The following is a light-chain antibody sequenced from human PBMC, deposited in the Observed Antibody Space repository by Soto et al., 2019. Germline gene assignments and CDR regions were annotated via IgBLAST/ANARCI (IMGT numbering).Light chain of an antibody. CDR3: AAWDDSLNVVV. CDR1: SSNIGSNT. V-gene: IGLV1-44*01. J-gene: IGLJ2*01. CDR2: SNN. Sequence: QSVLTQPPSASGTPGQRVTISCSGSSSNIGSNTVNWYQQLPGTAPKLLIYSNNQRPSGVPDRFSGSKSGTSASLALSGLQSEDEADYYCAAWDDSLNVVVFGGGTKRTVL.